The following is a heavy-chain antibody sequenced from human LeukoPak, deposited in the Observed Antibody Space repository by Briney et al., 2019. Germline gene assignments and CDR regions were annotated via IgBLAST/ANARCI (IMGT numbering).Heavy chain of an antibody. CDR2: IYTSGGT. Sequence: PSETLSLTCSVSGASITSYYWNWIRQPAGKGLEWIGRIYTSGGTNYNPSLKSRVTISVDTSKNQFSLNLSSVTAADTAVYYCARARVVGATTPFDYWGQGTLVTVSS. D-gene: IGHD1-26*01. CDR3: ARARVVGATTPFDY. CDR1: GASITSYY. J-gene: IGHJ4*02. V-gene: IGHV4-4*07.